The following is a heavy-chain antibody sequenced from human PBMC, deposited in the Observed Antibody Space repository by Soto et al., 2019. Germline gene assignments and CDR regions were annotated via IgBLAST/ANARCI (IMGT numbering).Heavy chain of an antibody. D-gene: IGHD2-2*03. V-gene: IGHV3-23*01. Sequence: GGSLRLSCAASGFTFSSYAMSWVRQAPGKGLEWVSAISGSGGSPYYADSVKGRFTISRDNSKNSLYLQMNSLRAEDTALYYCAKGLGYCSSTSCSNWFDPWGQGTLVTVSS. J-gene: IGHJ5*02. CDR3: AKGLGYCSSTSCSNWFDP. CDR1: GFTFSSYA. CDR2: ISGSGGSP.